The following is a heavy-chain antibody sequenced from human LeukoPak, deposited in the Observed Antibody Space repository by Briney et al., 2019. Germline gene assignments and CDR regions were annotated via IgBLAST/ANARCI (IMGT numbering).Heavy chain of an antibody. CDR3: ARVSEGRGDAYYYYMDV. CDR2: IYYSGST. D-gene: IGHD3-10*01. J-gene: IGHJ6*03. CDR1: GGSISSYY. V-gene: IGHV4-59*01. Sequence: PSGTLALTCTVSGGSISSYYWSWIRQPPGKGLEWIGYIYYSGSTNYNPSLKSRVTISVDTSKNQFSLKLSSVTAADTAVYYCARVSEGRGDAYYYYMDVWGKGTTVTVSS.